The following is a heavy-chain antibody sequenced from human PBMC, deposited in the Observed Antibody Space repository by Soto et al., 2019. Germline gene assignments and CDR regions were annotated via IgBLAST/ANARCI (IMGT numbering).Heavy chain of an antibody. CDR3: AKEQWLYNWFDP. CDR1: GFTFSSYG. D-gene: IGHD6-19*01. J-gene: IGHJ5*02. Sequence: GGSLRLSCAASGFTFSSYGMHWVRQAPGKGLEWGAVISYDGSNKYYADSVKGRFTISRDNSKNTLYLQMNSPRAEDTAVYYCAKEQWLYNWFDPWGQGTLVTVSS. CDR2: ISYDGSNK. V-gene: IGHV3-30*18.